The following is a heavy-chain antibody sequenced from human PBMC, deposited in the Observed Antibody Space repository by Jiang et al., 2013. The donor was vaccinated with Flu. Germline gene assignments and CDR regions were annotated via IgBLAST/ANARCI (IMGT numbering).Heavy chain of an antibody. Sequence: GLVKPSETLSLTCTVSGGSISSYYWSWIRQPPGKGLEWIGHIYYTGSPNYNPSLKSRITMSVDTPKNQFSLKLNSVTPDDTAVYYCARLSHRPPDWYFGLWGRGTLVTVSS. CDR2: IYYTGSP. J-gene: IGHJ2*01. V-gene: IGHV4-59*01. CDR3: ARLSHRPPDWYFGL. CDR1: GGSISSYY.